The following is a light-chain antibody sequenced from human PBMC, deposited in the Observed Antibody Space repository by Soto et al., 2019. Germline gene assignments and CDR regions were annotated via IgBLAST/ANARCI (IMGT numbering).Light chain of an antibody. V-gene: IGKV1-39*01. J-gene: IGKJ1*01. Sequence: DIQMTQSPSSLSASVRDRVTITCRASQSISSYLNWYQQKPGKAPKLLIYAASSLQSGVPSRFSGSGSGTDFTLTISSLQPEDFATYYCQQSYSTLFTWTFGQGTKVDIK. CDR3: QQSYSTLFTWT. CDR2: AAS. CDR1: QSISSY.